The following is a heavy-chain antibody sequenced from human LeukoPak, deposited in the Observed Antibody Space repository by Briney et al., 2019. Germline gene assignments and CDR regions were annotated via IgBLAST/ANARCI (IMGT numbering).Heavy chain of an antibody. CDR1: GSTFNDHA. V-gene: IGHV3-9*01. D-gene: IGHD3-3*01. CDR3: ARGHGAFGYYFINV. J-gene: IGHJ6*03. Sequence: GGSMSLSCAASGSTFNDHAMHWVRHVQGKGLEWVSGIIWNGGSKAYADSVKGRFTISRDNAKNSLYLQMSSLTTEDTAFYYCARGHGAFGYYFINVWGKGTTVTVSS. CDR2: IIWNGGSK.